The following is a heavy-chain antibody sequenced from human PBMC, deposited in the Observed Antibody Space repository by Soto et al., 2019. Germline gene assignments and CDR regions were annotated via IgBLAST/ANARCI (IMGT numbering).Heavy chain of an antibody. V-gene: IGHV4-59*01. J-gene: IGHJ4*02. Sequence: PSETLPLTCTVSGGSISRYFWSWIRQPPGKGLELIGYIYYTGSTNYNPSLKSQVTISVDTSKNQFSLKLSSVTAADTALYFCARSLRNDLFDYWGQGTLVTVSS. CDR2: IYYTGST. CDR3: ARSLRNDLFDY. D-gene: IGHD3-16*01. CDR1: GGSISRYF.